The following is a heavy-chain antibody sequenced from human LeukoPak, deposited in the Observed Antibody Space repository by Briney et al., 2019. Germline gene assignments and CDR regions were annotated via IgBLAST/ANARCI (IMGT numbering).Heavy chain of an antibody. D-gene: IGHD2-2*01. CDR3: ARRQPAGWFDP. V-gene: IGHV1-2*02. J-gene: IGHJ5*02. CDR1: GYTFTSYG. CDR2: ISPNSGGT. Sequence: VSVKVSCKASGYTFTSYGISWVRQAPGQGLEWMGWISPNSGGTNYAQKFQGRVTMTRDTSISTAYMELSRLRSDDTAVYYCARRQPAGWFDPWGQGTLVTVSS.